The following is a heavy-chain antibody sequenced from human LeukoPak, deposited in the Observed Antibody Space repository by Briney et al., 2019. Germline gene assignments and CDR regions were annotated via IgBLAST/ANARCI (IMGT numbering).Heavy chain of an antibody. D-gene: IGHD3-22*01. Sequence: PSETLSLTCAVYGGSFSGYYWSWIRQHPGKGLEWIGYIYYSGSTYYNPSLKSRVTISVDTSKNQFSLKLSSVTAADTAVYYCARDPGGYDSSEGYFDYWGQGTLVTVSS. J-gene: IGHJ4*02. CDR3: ARDPGGYDSSEGYFDY. V-gene: IGHV4-31*11. CDR1: GGSFSGYY. CDR2: IYYSGST.